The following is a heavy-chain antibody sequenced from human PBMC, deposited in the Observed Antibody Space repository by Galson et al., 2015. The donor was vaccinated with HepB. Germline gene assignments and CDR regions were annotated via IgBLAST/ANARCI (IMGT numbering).Heavy chain of an antibody. V-gene: IGHV3-23*05. J-gene: IGHJ3*02. CDR3: TRRVTDCINGSCYIAAFDM. Sequence: SLRLSCATSGFTFTNHAMCWVRQAPGKGLEWVSAITSSGRITYYADSVKGRFTISRDNAKDTLYMQMNSLRVEDTARYYCTRRVTDCINGSCYIAAFDMWGQGTLVTVAP. CDR1: GFTFTNHA. CDR2: ITSSGRIT. D-gene: IGHD2-8*01.